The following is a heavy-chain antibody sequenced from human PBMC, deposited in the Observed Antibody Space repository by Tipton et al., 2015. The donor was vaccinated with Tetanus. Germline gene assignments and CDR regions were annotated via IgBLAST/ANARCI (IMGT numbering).Heavy chain of an antibody. V-gene: IGHV4-31*03. CDR2: IYSSGST. Sequence: TLSLTCTVSGGSISGGRYYWSWIRQRPGKGLEWIGAIYSSGSTYPDPSLKGRVTISVDTSKNQFSLRLNSVTAADTAVYYCARDQARGARAWNYFDYWGLGTLVTVSS. J-gene: IGHJ4*02. D-gene: IGHD1-26*01. CDR1: GGSISGGRYY. CDR3: ARDQARGARAWNYFDY.